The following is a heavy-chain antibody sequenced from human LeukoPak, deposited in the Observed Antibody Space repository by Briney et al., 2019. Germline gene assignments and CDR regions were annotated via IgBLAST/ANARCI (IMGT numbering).Heavy chain of an antibody. D-gene: IGHD2-2*01. CDR3: ARDGSPMFDP. V-gene: IGHV1-69*06. Sequence: SVKVSCKASGGTFSSYAISWVRQAPGQGLEWMGGIIPIFGTANYAQKFQRRVTITADKSTSTAYMERSSLRSEDTAVYYCARDGSPMFDPWGQGTLVTVSS. CDR1: GGTFSSYA. CDR2: IIPIFGTA. J-gene: IGHJ5*02.